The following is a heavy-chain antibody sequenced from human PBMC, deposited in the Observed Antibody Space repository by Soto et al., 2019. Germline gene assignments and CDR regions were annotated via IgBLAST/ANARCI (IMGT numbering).Heavy chain of an antibody. D-gene: IGHD3-16*02. CDR1: GYTFTSYD. J-gene: IGHJ5*02. Sequence: ASVKVSCKASGYTFTSYDINWVRQATGQGLEWMGWMNPNSGNTGYAQKFQGRVTMTRNTSISTAYMELSSLRSEDTAVYYCARDYVWGSYRLNWFDPWGQGTLVTVSS. V-gene: IGHV1-8*01. CDR2: MNPNSGNT. CDR3: ARDYVWGSYRLNWFDP.